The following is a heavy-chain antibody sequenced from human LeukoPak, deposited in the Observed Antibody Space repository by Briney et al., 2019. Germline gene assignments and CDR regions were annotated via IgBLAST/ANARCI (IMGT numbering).Heavy chain of an antibody. J-gene: IGHJ4*02. Sequence: GGSLRLSCAASGFTFSSYGMNWVRQAPGKGLEWVSSVSSSSSYIHYADSVKGRFTISRDNAKNSLYLQMNSLRAEDTAVYYCARELGSSWYQYWGQGTLVTVSS. CDR1: GFTFSSYG. V-gene: IGHV3-21*01. D-gene: IGHD6-13*01. CDR3: ARELGSSWYQY. CDR2: VSSSSSYI.